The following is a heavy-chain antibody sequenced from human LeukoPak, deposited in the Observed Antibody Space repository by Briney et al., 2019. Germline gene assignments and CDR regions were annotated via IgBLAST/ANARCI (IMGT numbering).Heavy chain of an antibody. Sequence: SETLSLTSAVYGGSFSGYYWSWIRQPPGKGLEWIGEINHSGSTNYNPSLKSRVTISVDTSKNQFSLKLSSVTAADTAVYYCARGLDYGDYLFNYYYYYGMDVWGQGTTVTVSS. CDR1: GGSFSGYY. D-gene: IGHD4-17*01. CDR2: INHSGST. J-gene: IGHJ6*02. V-gene: IGHV4-34*01. CDR3: ARGLDYGDYLFNYYYYYGMDV.